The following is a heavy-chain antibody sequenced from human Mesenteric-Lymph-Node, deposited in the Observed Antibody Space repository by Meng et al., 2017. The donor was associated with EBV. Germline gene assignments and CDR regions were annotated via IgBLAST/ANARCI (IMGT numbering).Heavy chain of an antibody. Sequence: QVQLPESGPGLVKPSGTVSLTCAVSGGSISSSNWWSWVCQPPGKGLEWIGEIYHSGSTNYNPSLKSRVTISVDKSKNQFSLKLSSVTAADTAVYYCASRDFGENWFDPWGQGTLVTVSS. CDR3: ASRDFGENWFDP. D-gene: IGHD3-10*01. V-gene: IGHV4-4*02. CDR1: GGSISSSNW. J-gene: IGHJ5*02. CDR2: IYHSGST.